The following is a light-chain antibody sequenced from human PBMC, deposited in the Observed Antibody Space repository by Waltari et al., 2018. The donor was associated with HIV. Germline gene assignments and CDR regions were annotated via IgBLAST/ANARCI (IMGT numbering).Light chain of an antibody. CDR1: PTISSY. CDR3: QQSYSPPQT. V-gene: IGKV1-39*01. J-gene: IGKJ1*01. CDR2: AAS. Sequence: DIQMTQSPSSLSAAVGNRVTITCRASPTISSYLNWYRQKPGQPPKLLIYAASSLQTGVPSRFSGSGFGTDFTLTISGVQPEDIATYFCQQSYSPPQTFGQGTKVEIK.